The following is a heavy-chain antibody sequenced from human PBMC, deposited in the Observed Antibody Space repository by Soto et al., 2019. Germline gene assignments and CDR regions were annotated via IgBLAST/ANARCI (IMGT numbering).Heavy chain of an antibody. Sequence: ASVKVSCKASGYTFSSFGINWVRQAPGQGLEWVGWVSVYNDDTKYAQNFQGRVTLTTDTSTSTTYMEVGSLRSDDTAVYYCARTCRSGGSCYHEYWGEGTLVTVS. D-gene: IGHD2-15*01. CDR2: VSVYNDDT. CDR3: ARTCRSGGSCYHEY. CDR1: GYTFSSFG. V-gene: IGHV1-18*01. J-gene: IGHJ4*02.